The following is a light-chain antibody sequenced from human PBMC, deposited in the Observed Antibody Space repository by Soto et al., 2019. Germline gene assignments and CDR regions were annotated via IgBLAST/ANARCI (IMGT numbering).Light chain of an antibody. V-gene: IGKV3-11*01. CDR2: DAS. CDR3: QQRSNWPT. J-gene: IGKJ1*01. CDR1: QSVSSY. Sequence: ESGFTQGPSTLALSPGERAPLSCMASQSVSSYLAWYQQKPGQAPRLLIYDASNRATGIPARFSGSGSGTDFTLTISSLEPDDFAVYYCQQRSNWPTFAQGPKVEIK.